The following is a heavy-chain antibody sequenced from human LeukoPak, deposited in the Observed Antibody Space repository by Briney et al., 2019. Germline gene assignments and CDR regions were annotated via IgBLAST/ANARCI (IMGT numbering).Heavy chain of an antibody. D-gene: IGHD2-15*01. J-gene: IGHJ4*02. CDR2: ISGDGGST. Sequence: PGGSLRLSCAASGVTFDDYAMHWGRQAPGKGVGWVSLISGDGGSTYYAESVKGRFTISRDNSKNSLYLQMNSLRTEDTALYYCAKEAVLSVVVVAATHFDYWGQGTLVTVSS. CDR3: AKEAVLSVVVVAATHFDY. CDR1: GVTFDDYA. V-gene: IGHV3-43*02.